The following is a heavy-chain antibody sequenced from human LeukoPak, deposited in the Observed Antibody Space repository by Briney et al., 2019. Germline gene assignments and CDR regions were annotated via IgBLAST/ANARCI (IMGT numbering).Heavy chain of an antibody. J-gene: IGHJ3*02. V-gene: IGHV3-9*01. D-gene: IGHD2-2*01. CDR3: ARERRYCSSTSCYVRAFDI. CDR2: ISWDSGSI. CDR1: GFTFDDYA. Sequence: GRSLRLSSAASGFTFDDYAMHRVRQAPGKGLEWVSGISWDSGSIGYADSVKGRFTISRDNAKNSLYLQMHSLRAEDTAVYYCARERRYCSSTSCYVRAFDIWGQGTMVTVSS.